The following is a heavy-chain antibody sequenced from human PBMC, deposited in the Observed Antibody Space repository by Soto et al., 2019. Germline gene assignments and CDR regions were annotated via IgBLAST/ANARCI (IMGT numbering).Heavy chain of an antibody. CDR3: ATAGNYDSSGRDF. Sequence: GASVKVSCKSSGYSFTGYYMHWVRQAPGQGLEWMGWINPNSGNTNYAQKLQGRVTMTTDTSTSTAYMELRSLRSDDTAVYYCATAGNYDSSGRDFWGQGTLVTVSS. V-gene: IGHV1-18*04. CDR1: GYSFTGYY. CDR2: INPNSGNT. J-gene: IGHJ4*02. D-gene: IGHD3-22*01.